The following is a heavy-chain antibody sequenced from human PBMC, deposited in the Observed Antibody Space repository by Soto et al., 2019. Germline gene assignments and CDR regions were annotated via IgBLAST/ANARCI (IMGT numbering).Heavy chain of an antibody. V-gene: IGHV1-8*01. J-gene: IGHJ6*02. CDR2: MNPNSGNT. CDR3: ARGRTSYYYDSSGYYREYYYYYGMDA. CDR1: GYTFTSYD. D-gene: IGHD3-22*01. Sequence: GASVKVSCKASGYTFTSYDINWVRQATGQGLEWMGWMNPNSGNTGYAQKFQGRVTMTRNTSISTAYMELSSLRSEDTAVYYCARGRTSYYYDSSGYYREYYYYYGMDAWGQGTTVTVS.